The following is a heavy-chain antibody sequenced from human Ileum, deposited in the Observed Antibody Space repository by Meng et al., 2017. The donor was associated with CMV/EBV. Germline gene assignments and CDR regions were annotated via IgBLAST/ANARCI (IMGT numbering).Heavy chain of an antibody. CDR3: VRDVADGTSAGLGY. J-gene: IGHJ4*02. D-gene: IGHD1/OR15-1a*01. Sequence: GESLKISCAASGFAFSGYAMSWVRQAPGKGLQWVSFINGRSSGIKYTDSVEGRFTISRDNAKNSLYLQMNSLRAEDTAVYYCVRDVADGTSAGLGYWGQGTLVTVSS. CDR1: GFAFSGYA. CDR2: INGRSSGI. V-gene: IGHV3-48*04.